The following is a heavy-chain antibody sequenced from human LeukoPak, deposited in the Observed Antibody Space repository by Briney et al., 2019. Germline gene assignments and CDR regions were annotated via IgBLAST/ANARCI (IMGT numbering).Heavy chain of an antibody. Sequence: GGSLRLSCAASGFTFSNAWMSWVRQAPGKGLEWVGRIKSKTDSGTTDYAAPVKGRFTISRDDSKNTLYLRMNSLRTEDTAVYYCTTDRGPEAFDIWGQGTMVTVSS. CDR3: TTDRGPEAFDI. J-gene: IGHJ3*02. V-gene: IGHV3-15*01. D-gene: IGHD3-10*01. CDR1: GFTFSNAW. CDR2: IKSKTDSGTT.